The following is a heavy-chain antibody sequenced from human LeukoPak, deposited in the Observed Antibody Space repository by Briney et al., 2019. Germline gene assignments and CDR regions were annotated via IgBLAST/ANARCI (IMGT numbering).Heavy chain of an antibody. V-gene: IGHV4-59*01. CDR3: ARSYGGNFDY. D-gene: IGHD4-23*01. Sequence: QASETLSLTCTVSGGSISSYYWSWIRQPPGKGLEWIGYIYYSGCTNYNPSLKSRVTISVDTSKNQFSLKLSSVTAADTAVYYCARSYGGNFDYWGQGTLVTVSS. J-gene: IGHJ4*02. CDR1: GGSISSYY. CDR2: IYYSGCT.